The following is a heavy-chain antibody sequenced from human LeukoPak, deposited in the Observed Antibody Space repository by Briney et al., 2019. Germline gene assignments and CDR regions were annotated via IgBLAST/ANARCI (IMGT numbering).Heavy chain of an antibody. CDR2: INRSGST. CDR1: GGSFSGYY. J-gene: IGHJ4*02. Sequence: PSETLSLTCAVYGGSFSGYYWSWNRQPPGKGLEWIGEINRSGSTNYNPSLKSRVTISVDTSKNQFSLKLSSVTAADTAVYYCARGRWGSDYWGQGTLVTVSS. V-gene: IGHV4-34*01. CDR3: ARGRWGSDY. D-gene: IGHD3-16*01.